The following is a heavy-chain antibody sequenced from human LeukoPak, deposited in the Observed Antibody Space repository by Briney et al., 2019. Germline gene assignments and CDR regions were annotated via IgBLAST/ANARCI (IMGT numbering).Heavy chain of an antibody. CDR1: GFTVSSNY. V-gene: IGHV3-53*01. Sequence: GGSLRLSCAASGFTVSSNYMSWVRQAPGKGLEWVSVIYSGGSTYYADSVKGRFTISSDDSKNTLYLQMNSLRAEDTAVYYCARGAAATRGPSKYNWFDPWGQGTLVTVSS. CDR2: IYSGGST. CDR3: ARGAAATRGPSKYNWFDP. D-gene: IGHD2-15*01. J-gene: IGHJ5*02.